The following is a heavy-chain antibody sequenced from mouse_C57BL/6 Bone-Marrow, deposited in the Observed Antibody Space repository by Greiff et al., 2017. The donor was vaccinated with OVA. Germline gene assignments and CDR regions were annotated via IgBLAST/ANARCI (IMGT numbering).Heavy chain of an antibody. J-gene: IGHJ4*01. CDR2: ISSGGDYI. D-gene: IGHD2-4*01. V-gene: IGHV5-9-1*02. CDR3: TSRMFYYYYDNAMDY. Sequence: EVMLVESGDGLVKPGGSLTLSCAASGFTFSSYAMSWVRQTPEKRLEWVAYISSGGDYIYYADTVKGRFTISRDNARNNLYLQMRILKSEYTAMYYCTSRMFYYYYDNAMDYWGQGTSVTVSS. CDR1: GFTFSSYA.